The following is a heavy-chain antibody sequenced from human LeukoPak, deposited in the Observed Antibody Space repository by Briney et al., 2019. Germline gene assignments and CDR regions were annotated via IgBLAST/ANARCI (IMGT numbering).Heavy chain of an antibody. CDR1: GYTFTSYA. Sequence: GASVKVSCKASGYTFTSYAMHWVRQAPGQGLEWMGGIIPIFGTANYAQKFQGRVTITADESTSTAYMELSSLRSEDTAVYYCARALMVYATHQSGAGYYYYGMDVWGQGTTVTVSS. D-gene: IGHD2-8*01. CDR2: IIPIFGTA. V-gene: IGHV1-69*13. J-gene: IGHJ6*02. CDR3: ARALMVYATHQSGAGYYYYGMDV.